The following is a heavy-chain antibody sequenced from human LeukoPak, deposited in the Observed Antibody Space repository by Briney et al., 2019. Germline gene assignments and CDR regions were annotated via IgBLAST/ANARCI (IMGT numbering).Heavy chain of an antibody. CDR3: NTDGILWFGELSV. J-gene: IGHJ4*02. Sequence: GGSLRLSCAASGFTFSSYTMNWVRQAPGKGLEWVSYISSSSSPIYYADSVKGRFTISRDNAKHSLYLQMNSLRAEDTAVYYFNTDGILWFGELSVWGQGTLVTVSS. D-gene: IGHD3-10*01. CDR1: GFTFSSYT. V-gene: IGHV3-48*01. CDR2: ISSSSSPI.